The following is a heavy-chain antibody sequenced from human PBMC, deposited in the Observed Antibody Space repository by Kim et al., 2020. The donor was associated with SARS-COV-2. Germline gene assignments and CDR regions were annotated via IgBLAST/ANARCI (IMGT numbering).Heavy chain of an antibody. CDR1: GYSISSGYY. Sequence: SETLSLTCTVSGYSISSGYYWGWIRQPPGKGLEWSGSIYHSGSTYYNPSLKSRVTISVDTSKNQFSLKLSSVTAADTAVYYCARAAEGSSSSITMVRGVIIGFLTNFDYWGQGTLVTVSS. V-gene: IGHV4-38-2*02. D-gene: IGHD3-10*01. CDR2: IYHSGST. J-gene: IGHJ4*02. CDR3: ARAAEGSSSSITMVRGVIIGFLTNFDY.